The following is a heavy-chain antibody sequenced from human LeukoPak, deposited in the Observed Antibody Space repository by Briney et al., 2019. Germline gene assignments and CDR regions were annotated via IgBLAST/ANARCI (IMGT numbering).Heavy chain of an antibody. D-gene: IGHD6-13*01. Sequence: SVKVSCKASGGTFSSYAISWVRQAPGQGLEWMGGIIPIFGTANYAQKFQGRVTITADESTSTAYMELSSLRSEDTAVYYCASGPGIAATDAHYWFDPWGQGTLVTVSS. CDR3: ASGPGIAATDAHYWFDP. CDR2: IIPIFGTA. V-gene: IGHV1-69*13. J-gene: IGHJ5*02. CDR1: GGTFSSYA.